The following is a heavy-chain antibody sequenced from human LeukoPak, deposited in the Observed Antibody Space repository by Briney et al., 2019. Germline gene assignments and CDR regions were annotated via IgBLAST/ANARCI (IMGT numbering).Heavy chain of an antibody. Sequence: PSETLSLTCTVSGGSVSSGSYYWSWIRQPPGKGLEWIGYIYYSGSTNYNPSLKSRVTISVDTSKNQFSLKLSSVTAADTAVYYCARESGDIVVVPAVYFDYWGQETLVTVSS. CDR3: ARESGDIVVVPAVYFDY. CDR2: IYYSGST. J-gene: IGHJ4*02. CDR1: GGSVSSGSYY. V-gene: IGHV4-61*01. D-gene: IGHD2-2*01.